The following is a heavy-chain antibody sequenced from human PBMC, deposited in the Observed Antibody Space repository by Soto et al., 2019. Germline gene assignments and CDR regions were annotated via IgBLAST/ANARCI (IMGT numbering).Heavy chain of an antibody. D-gene: IGHD6-19*01. Sequence: SETLSLTCTVSGGSISSSSYYWGWIRQPPGKGLEWIGSIYYSGSTYYNPSLKSRVTISVDTSKNQFSLKLSSVTAADTAVYYCARTGIAVAANFWLDYWGQGTLVTVSS. CDR2: IYYSGST. V-gene: IGHV4-39*01. CDR3: ARTGIAVAANFWLDY. J-gene: IGHJ4*02. CDR1: GGSISSSSYY.